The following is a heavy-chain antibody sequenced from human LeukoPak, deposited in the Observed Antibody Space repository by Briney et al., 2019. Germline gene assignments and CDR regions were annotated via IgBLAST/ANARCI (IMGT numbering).Heavy chain of an antibody. CDR3: ARWVAAADP. J-gene: IGHJ5*02. CDR2: INTNTGQP. CDR1: GYRFATYA. Sequence: ASVKVSCKTSGYRFATYAITWVRQAPGQGLEWMGWINTNTGQPAYAQGFTGRFVFSLDTSVTTAYLQITSLKTEDTAVYYRARWVAAADPWGQGTLVTVSS. V-gene: IGHV7-4-1*02. D-gene: IGHD6-13*01.